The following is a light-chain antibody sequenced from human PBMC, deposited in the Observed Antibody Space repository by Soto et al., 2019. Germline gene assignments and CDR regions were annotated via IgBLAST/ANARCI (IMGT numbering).Light chain of an antibody. J-gene: IGKJ1*01. Sequence: AIRMTQSPSSFSASTGDRVTITCRASQGISSYLAWYQQKPGKAPKLLIYAASTLQSGVPSRFSGSGSGTAFTLTISCLQSEDFATYYCQQYYSYPHTFGQGTKVGIK. CDR2: AAS. CDR3: QQYYSYPHT. V-gene: IGKV1-8*01. CDR1: QGISSY.